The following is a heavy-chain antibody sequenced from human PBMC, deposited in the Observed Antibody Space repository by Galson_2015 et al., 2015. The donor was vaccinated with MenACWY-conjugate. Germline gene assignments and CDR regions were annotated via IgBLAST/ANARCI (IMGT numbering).Heavy chain of an antibody. Sequence: SLRLSCAASGFTFSSYSMNWVRQAPGKGLEWVSYISSSSSTIYYADSVKGRFTISRDNAKNSLYLQMNSLRAEDTAVYYCTVWHYDSSGYQPLFDSWGQGTLLTVSS. CDR1: GFTFSSYS. CDR3: TVWHYDSSGYQPLFDS. D-gene: IGHD3-22*01. CDR2: ISSSSSTI. J-gene: IGHJ4*02. V-gene: IGHV3-48*01.